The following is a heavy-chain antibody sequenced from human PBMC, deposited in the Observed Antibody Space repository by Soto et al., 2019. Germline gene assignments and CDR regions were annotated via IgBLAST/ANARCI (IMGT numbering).Heavy chain of an antibody. CDR3: ARDLWFGELLYHTGFDY. CDR2: ISSSSSYI. Sequence: GGSLRLSCAASGFTFSSYSMNWVRQAPGKGLEWVSSISSSSSYIYYADSVKGRFTISRDNAKNSLYLQMNSLRAEDTAVYYCARDLWFGELLYHTGFDYWGQGTLVTVSS. V-gene: IGHV3-21*01. J-gene: IGHJ4*02. D-gene: IGHD3-10*01. CDR1: GFTFSSYS.